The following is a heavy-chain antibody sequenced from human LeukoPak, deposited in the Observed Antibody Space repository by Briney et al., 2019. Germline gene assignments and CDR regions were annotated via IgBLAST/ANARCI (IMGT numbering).Heavy chain of an antibody. CDR1: GFTFSSYW. J-gene: IGHJ4*02. D-gene: IGHD3-9*01. V-gene: IGHV3-7*01. CDR2: IKQDGSEK. CDR3: ACDDILTGHFPVDY. Sequence: GGSLRLSCAASGFTFSSYWMSRVRQAPGRGLEWVANIKQDGSEKYYVDSVKGRFTISRDNAKNSLYLQMNSLRAEDTAVYYCACDDILTGHFPVDYWGQGTLVTVSS.